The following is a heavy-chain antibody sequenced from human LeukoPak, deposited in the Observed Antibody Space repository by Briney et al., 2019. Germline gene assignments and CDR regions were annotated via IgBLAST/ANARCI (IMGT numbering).Heavy chain of an antibody. D-gene: IGHD3-9*01. CDR2: IYTSGST. CDR1: GGSISSYY. CDR3: AREGYDILTGYSNWFDP. V-gene: IGHV4-4*07. Sequence: SETLSLTSTVSGGSISSYYWSWIRQPGGKGLEWIGRIYTSGSTNYNPSLKSRVTMSVDTSKNQFSLKLSSVTAADTAVYYCAREGYDILTGYSNWFDPWGQGTLVTVSS. J-gene: IGHJ5*02.